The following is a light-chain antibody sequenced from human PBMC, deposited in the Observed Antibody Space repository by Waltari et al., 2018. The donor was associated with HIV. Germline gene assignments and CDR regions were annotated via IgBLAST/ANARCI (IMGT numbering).Light chain of an antibody. V-gene: IGLV3-19*01. CDR2: GAN. CDR1: SLRSFF. Sequence: SSELTQDPVVSVALGQTINITCQGDSLRSFFANWCQRRPGQAPVLVVYGANRRPSSTPDRFSASNSGNTSSLIISDSQAVDEADYYCHSRDTNSDQYVVGG. J-gene: IGLJ7*01. CDR3: HSRDTNSDQYV.